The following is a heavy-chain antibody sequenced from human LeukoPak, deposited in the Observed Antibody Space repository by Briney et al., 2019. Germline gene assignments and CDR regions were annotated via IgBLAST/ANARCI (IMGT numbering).Heavy chain of an antibody. CDR2: IYHSGST. J-gene: IGHJ4*02. Sequence: SETLSLTCAVSGGSISSGGYSWSWIRQPPGKGLEWIGYIYHSGSTYYNPSLKSRVTISVDRSKNQFSLKLSSVTAADTAVYYCARNGGNSDFDYWGQGTLVTVSS. D-gene: IGHD4-23*01. CDR3: ARNGGNSDFDY. V-gene: IGHV4-30-2*01. CDR1: GGSISSGGYS.